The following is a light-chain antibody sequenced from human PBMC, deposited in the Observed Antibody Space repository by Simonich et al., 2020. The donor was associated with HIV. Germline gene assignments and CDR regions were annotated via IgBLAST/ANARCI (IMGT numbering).Light chain of an antibody. CDR3: QQFNSYPQT. CDR1: QDIRSA. V-gene: IGKV1-13*02. CDR2: DAS. Sequence: AIQLTQSPSSLSASVGDRVTITCRTSQDIRSALAWYQHKPGETPRVLIYDASRLESGVPSRFCGSGSGTDFTLTISGLQPEDFAVYYCQQFNSYPQTFGQGTRLEIK. J-gene: IGKJ5*01.